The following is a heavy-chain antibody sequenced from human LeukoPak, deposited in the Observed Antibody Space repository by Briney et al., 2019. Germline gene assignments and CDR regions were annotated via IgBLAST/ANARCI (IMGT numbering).Heavy chain of an antibody. V-gene: IGHV4-39*07. Sequence: PSETLSLTCTVSGGSITSSSYYWGWIRQPPGKGLEWIGSIYYNGSTYYNPSLKSRVTISVDTSKNQFSLKLSSVTAADTAVYYCASNAYYYDSSGHEYYLDYWGQGTLVTVSS. CDR1: GGSITSSSYY. J-gene: IGHJ4*02. D-gene: IGHD3-22*01. CDR3: ASNAYYYDSSGHEYYLDY. CDR2: IYYNGST.